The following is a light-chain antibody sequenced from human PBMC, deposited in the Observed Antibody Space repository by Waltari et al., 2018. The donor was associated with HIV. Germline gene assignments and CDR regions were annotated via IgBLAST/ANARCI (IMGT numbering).Light chain of an antibody. Sequence: IQMTQSPSSLSASVGARVSMSCRASENIERYLNWYQQRPGKAPKLLIYGAFTLQTGVPSRFSASGSGTDFTLTIRNLQPEDVALYFCQQSSITPLTFGGGTRVDIK. V-gene: IGKV1-39*01. CDR1: ENIERY. J-gene: IGKJ4*01. CDR2: GAF. CDR3: QQSSITPLT.